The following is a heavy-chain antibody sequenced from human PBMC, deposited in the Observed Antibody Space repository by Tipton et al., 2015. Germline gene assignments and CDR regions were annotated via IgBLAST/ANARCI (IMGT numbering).Heavy chain of an antibody. D-gene: IGHD5-12*01. J-gene: IGHJ5*02. CDR1: GGSIITSIYY. CDR3: ARQKRVDIDGRAPTSPFDA. CDR2: TDFRGTT. V-gene: IGHV4-39*01. Sequence: TLSLTCTVSGGSIITSIYYWAWIRQPPGKGLEWIASTDFRGTTYDNPSLRSRVIISVDTSNSQFSLRLSSVIVADTAVFYCARQKRVDIDGRAPTSPFDAWGQGALVTVSS.